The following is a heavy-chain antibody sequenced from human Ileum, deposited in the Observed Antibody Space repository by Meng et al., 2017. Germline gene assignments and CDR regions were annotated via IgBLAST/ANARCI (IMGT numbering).Heavy chain of an antibody. D-gene: IGHD5/OR15-5a*01. CDR3: TRGGFGYSVPFDF. Sequence: QVQLQESGPGLVKLSQTLSFTCRVSGASLSTGGYYWGWIRQQPGKGLEWIGYSYYDGSSYYNPSLKSRPIISLDASKSQFSLRLTSMTAADTAIYYCTRGGFGYSVPFDFWGQGTLVTVSS. CDR2: SYYDGSS. J-gene: IGHJ4*02. V-gene: IGHV4-31*03. CDR1: GASLSTGGYY.